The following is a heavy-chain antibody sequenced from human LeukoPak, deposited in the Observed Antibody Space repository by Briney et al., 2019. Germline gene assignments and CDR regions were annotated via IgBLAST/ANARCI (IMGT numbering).Heavy chain of an antibody. J-gene: IGHJ4*02. CDR3: AKGHYDSSGYYY. CDR2: ISGSGGST. V-gene: IGHV3-23*01. CDR1: GFTFSSYA. Sequence: PGGPLRLSCAASGFTFSSYAMSWVRQAPGKGLEWVSAISGSGGSTYYADSVKGRFTISRDNSKNTLYLQMNSLRAEDTAVYYCAKGHYDSSGYYYWGQGTLVTVSS. D-gene: IGHD3-22*01.